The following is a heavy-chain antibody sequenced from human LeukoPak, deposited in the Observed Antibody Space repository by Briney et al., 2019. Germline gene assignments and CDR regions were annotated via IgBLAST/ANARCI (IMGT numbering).Heavy chain of an antibody. J-gene: IGHJ6*02. D-gene: IGHD6-6*01. CDR2: ISSSGSTI. CDR3: ARGRAAPRAYYYYGMDV. CDR1: GFTFSSYE. Sequence: GGSLRLSCAASGFTFSSYEMNWVRQAPGKGLEWVSYISSSGSTIYYADSVKGRFTISRDNAKNSLYLQMNSLRAEDTAVYYCARGRAAPRAYYYYGMDVWGQGTTVTVSS. V-gene: IGHV3-48*03.